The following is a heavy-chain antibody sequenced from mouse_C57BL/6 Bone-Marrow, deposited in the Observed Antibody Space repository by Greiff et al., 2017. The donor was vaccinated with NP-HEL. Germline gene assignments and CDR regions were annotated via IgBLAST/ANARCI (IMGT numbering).Heavy chain of an antibody. J-gene: IGHJ4*01. V-gene: IGHV1-62-2*01. CDR2: FYPGSGSI. D-gene: IGHD4-1*01. Sequence: VQVVESGAELVKPGASVKLSCKASGYTFTEYTIHWVKQRSGQGLEWIGWFYPGSGSIKYNEKFKDKATLTADKSSSTVYMELSRLTSEDSAVYFCARHEWPGYAMDYWGQGTSVTVSS. CDR1: GYTFTEYT. CDR3: ARHEWPGYAMDY.